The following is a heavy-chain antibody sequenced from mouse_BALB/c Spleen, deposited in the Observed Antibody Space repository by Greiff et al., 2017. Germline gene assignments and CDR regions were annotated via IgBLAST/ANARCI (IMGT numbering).Heavy chain of an antibody. CDR2: ISSGGGST. CDR1: GFAFSSYD. V-gene: IGHV5-12-1*01. D-gene: IGHD1-1*01. J-gene: IGHJ2*01. Sequence: EVKLVESGGGLVKPGGSLKLSCAASGFAFSSYDMSWVRQTPEKRLEWVAYISSGGGSTYYPDTVKGRFTISRDNAKNTLYLQMSSLKSEDTAMYYCARHVVRYYFDYWGQGTTLTVSS. CDR3: ARHVVRYYFDY.